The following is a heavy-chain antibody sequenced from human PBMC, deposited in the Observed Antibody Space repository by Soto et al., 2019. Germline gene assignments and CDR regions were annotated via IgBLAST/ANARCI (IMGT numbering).Heavy chain of an antibody. J-gene: IGHJ5*02. V-gene: IGHV1-69*13. Sequence: SVKVSCQASGGTFSSYAISWVRQAPVQGLEWMGGIIPIFGTANYAQKFQGRVTITADESTSTAYMELSSLRSEDTAVYYCARGRYSGYDAVANWFDPWGQGTLVTVSS. CDR1: GGTFSSYA. CDR2: IIPIFGTA. D-gene: IGHD5-12*01. CDR3: ARGRYSGYDAVANWFDP.